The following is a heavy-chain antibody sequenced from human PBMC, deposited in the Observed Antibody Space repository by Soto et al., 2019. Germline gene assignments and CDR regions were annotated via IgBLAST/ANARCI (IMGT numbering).Heavy chain of an antibody. D-gene: IGHD2-15*01. CDR3: AKDGGAIVVVVAAPWYYYGMDV. V-gene: IGHV3-23*01. CDR1: GFTFSSYA. J-gene: IGHJ6*02. CDR2: ISGSGGST. Sequence: GGSLRLSCAASGFTFSSYAMSWVRQAPGKGLEWVSAISGSGGSTYYADSVKGRFTISRDNSKNTLYLQMNSLRAEDTAVYYCAKDGGAIVVVVAAPWYYYGMDVWGQGTTVTVSS.